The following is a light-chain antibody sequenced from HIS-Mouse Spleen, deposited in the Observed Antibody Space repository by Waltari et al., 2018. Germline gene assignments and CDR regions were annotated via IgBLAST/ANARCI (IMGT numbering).Light chain of an antibody. CDR3: YSTDSSGNHRV. V-gene: IGLV3-10*01. CDR1: AFPKNY. Sequence: SYELTQPPSVSVSPGHTARIPCPGNAFPKNYASWYQQKSGQAPVLVIHEDSKRPSGIPEGFSGSSSGTMATLTISGAQVEDEADYYCYSTDSSGNHRVFGGGTKLTVL. CDR2: EDS. J-gene: IGLJ2*01.